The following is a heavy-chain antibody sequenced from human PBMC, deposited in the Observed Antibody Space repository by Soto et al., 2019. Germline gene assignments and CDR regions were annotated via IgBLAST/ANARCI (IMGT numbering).Heavy chain of an antibody. CDR1: GGSISRSSYY. J-gene: IGHJ3*02. Sequence: SQTLSLTCTVAGGSISRSSYYWSWIRQPPGKGLEWIGYIYYSGSTNYNPSLKSRVTISVDTSKNQFSLKLSSVTAADTAVYYCARRYGGAFDIWGQGTMVTVSS. V-gene: IGHV4-61*05. CDR2: IYYSGST. CDR3: ARRYGGAFDI. D-gene: IGHD3-10*01.